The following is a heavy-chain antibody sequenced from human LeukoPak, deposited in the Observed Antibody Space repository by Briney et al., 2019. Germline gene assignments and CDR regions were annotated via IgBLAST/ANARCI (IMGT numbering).Heavy chain of an antibody. CDR1: GYTFTSYD. Sequence: ASVKVSCKASGYTFTSYDINWVRQATGRGLEWMGWMNPNSGNTGYAQKFQGRVTITRNTSISTAYMELSSLRSEDTAVYYCATTTVAGIRDGMDVWGKGTTVTVSS. CDR3: ATTTVAGIRDGMDV. CDR2: MNPNSGNT. J-gene: IGHJ6*04. D-gene: IGHD6-19*01. V-gene: IGHV1-8*03.